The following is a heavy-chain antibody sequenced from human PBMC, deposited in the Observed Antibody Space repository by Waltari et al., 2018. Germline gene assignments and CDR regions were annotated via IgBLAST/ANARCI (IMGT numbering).Heavy chain of an antibody. Sequence: EVQLVESGGGLVQPGGSLRLSCAASGFTSSSYSMNWVRQAPGKGLEWVSYISSSSSTIYYADSVKGRFTISRDKAKNSLYLQMNSLRAEDTAVYYCARAGSPPYGMDVWGQGTTVTVSS. CDR3: ARAGSPPYGMDV. D-gene: IGHD3-10*01. CDR1: GFTSSSYS. CDR2: ISSSSSTI. V-gene: IGHV3-48*01. J-gene: IGHJ6*02.